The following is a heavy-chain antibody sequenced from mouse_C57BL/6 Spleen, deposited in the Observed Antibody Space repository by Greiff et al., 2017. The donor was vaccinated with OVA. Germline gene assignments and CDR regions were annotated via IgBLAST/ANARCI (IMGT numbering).Heavy chain of an antibody. CDR1: GYAFSSSW. CDR2: IYPGDGDT. J-gene: IGHJ1*03. CDR3: ARKGDYDPWYFDV. D-gene: IGHD2-4*01. Sequence: QVHVKQSGPELVKPGASVKISCKASGYAFSSSWMNWVKQRPGKGLEWIGRIYPGDGDTNYNGKFKGKATLTADKSSSTAYMQLSSLTSEDSAVYFCARKGDYDPWYFDVWGTGTTVTVSS. V-gene: IGHV1-82*01.